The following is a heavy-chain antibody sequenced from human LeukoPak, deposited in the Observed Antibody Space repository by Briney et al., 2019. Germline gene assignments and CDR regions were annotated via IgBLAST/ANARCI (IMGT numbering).Heavy chain of an antibody. J-gene: IGHJ4*02. CDR2: IRYDGSNK. Sequence: GGSLRLSCAASGFTFSSYGMHWVRQAPGKGLEWVAFIRYDGSNKYYADSVKGRFTISRDNSKNTLYLQMNSLRAEDTAVYYCAKDPSFRPGYFDYWGQGTLDTFSS. CDR3: AKDPSFRPGYFDY. CDR1: GFTFSSYG. V-gene: IGHV3-30*02.